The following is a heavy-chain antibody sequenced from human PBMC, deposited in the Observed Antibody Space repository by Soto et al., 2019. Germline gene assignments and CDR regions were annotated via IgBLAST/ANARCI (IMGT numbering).Heavy chain of an antibody. Sequence: QVQLQESGPGLVKPSQTLSLTCSVSGGSITNTDYYWNWIRQSPGKGLEWIGSIDYSGSTYYNPSLKRRVIISADTSKNLFSLKLRSVTAADTALYFCARDVPYYYGMDVWGQGTTVTVSS. CDR3: ARDVPYYYGMDV. CDR1: GGSITNTDYY. J-gene: IGHJ6*02. V-gene: IGHV4-30-4*01. CDR2: IDYSGST.